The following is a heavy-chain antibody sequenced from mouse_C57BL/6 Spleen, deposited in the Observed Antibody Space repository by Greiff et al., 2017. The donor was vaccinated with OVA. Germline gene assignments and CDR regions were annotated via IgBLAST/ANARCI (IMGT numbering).Heavy chain of an antibody. V-gene: IGHV1-4*01. CDR2: INPSSGYT. CDR3: ARDSTIPYFDY. Sequence: VKLMESGAELARPGASVKMSCKASGYTFTSYTMHWVKQRPGQGLEWIGYINPSSGYTKYNQKFKDKATLTADKSSSTAYMQLSSLTSEDSAVYYCARDSTIPYFDYWGQGTTLTVSS. D-gene: IGHD2-1*01. CDR1: GYTFTSYT. J-gene: IGHJ2*01.